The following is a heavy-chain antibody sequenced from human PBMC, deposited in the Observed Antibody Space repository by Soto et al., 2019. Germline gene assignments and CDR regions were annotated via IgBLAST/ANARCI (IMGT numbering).Heavy chain of an antibody. J-gene: IGHJ6*02. CDR2: AYYRSQWYY. D-gene: IGHD2-21*02. CDR1: WDRIFNNTAA. V-gene: IGHV6-1*01. CDR3: TKQKGDSLTYHGMDV. Sequence: SQTLSHTCVISWDRIFNNTAACKWFKQSPSRGLEWLGRAYYRSQWYYDSAVSVRSRITVIPDTSKNQFSLQLNSVTPEDTAVFFCTKQKGDSLTYHGMDVRGQGITVSV.